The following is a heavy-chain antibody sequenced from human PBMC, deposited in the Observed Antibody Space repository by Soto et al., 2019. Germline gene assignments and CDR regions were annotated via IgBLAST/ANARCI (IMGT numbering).Heavy chain of an antibody. D-gene: IGHD2-21*02. CDR2: ISSSGSTI. CDR1: VFTFSGYE. V-gene: IGHV3-48*03. CDR3: ASPTYWGGDCHDAFDI. Sequence: PLTLSSPASVFTFSGYEMNWFRQAPGKGLEWVSYISSSGSTIYYADSVKGRFTISRDNAKNSLYLQMNSLRAEDTAVYYCASPTYWGGDCHDAFDIWGQGTMVTVSS. J-gene: IGHJ3*02.